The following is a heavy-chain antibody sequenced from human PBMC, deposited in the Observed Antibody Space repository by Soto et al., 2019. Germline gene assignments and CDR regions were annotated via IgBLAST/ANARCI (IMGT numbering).Heavy chain of an antibody. V-gene: IGHV3-23*01. Sequence: GGSLRLSCAASGLTFSSSALSWVRQAPGKGLEWVSSISGSGGSTFYADSVKGRFTISRDNSKNTLFLQMNSLRVEDTAVYYCAGRIVVAGTLAYWGQGTLVTVSS. CDR3: AGRIVVAGTLAY. D-gene: IGHD6-19*01. CDR1: GLTFSSSA. J-gene: IGHJ4*02. CDR2: ISGSGGST.